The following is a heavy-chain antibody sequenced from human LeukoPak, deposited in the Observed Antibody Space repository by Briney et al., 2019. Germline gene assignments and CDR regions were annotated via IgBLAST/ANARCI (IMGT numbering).Heavy chain of an antibody. CDR2: INTNTGNP. D-gene: IGHD3-22*01. V-gene: IGHV7-4-1*02. Sequence: GASVKVSCKASGYTFTSYAMNWVRQAPGQGLEWMGWINTNTGNPTYAQGFTGRFVFSLDTSVSTAYLQISSLKAEDTAVYYCARSYDSSGYWGAFDIWGQGTMVTVSS. J-gene: IGHJ3*02. CDR1: GYTFTSYA. CDR3: ARSYDSSGYWGAFDI.